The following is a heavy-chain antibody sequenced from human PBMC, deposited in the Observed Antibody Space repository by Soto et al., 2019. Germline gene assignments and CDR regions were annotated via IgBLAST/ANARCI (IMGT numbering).Heavy chain of an antibody. CDR2: VSGSGGGT. V-gene: IGHV3-23*01. J-gene: IGHJ6*02. Sequence: EVQLLESGGGLVQPGGSLRLSCAASGFTFINYAMNWVRQAPGKGLEWVSAVSGSGGGTYYADSVKGRFTISRDNSKNTLYLQMNSLRAEDTAVYYCAKVYYTSGSVYYYGMDVWGQGTTVTVSS. CDR1: GFTFINYA. CDR3: AKVYYTSGSVYYYGMDV. D-gene: IGHD3-10*01.